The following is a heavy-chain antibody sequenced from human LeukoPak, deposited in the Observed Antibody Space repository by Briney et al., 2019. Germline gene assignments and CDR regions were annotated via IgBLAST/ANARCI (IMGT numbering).Heavy chain of an antibody. Sequence: ASVKVSCKASGYTFTTYGISWVRLAPGQGLEWMGWISAYNGNTNYAQQFQGRVTMTTDTSMHTAYMELRSLRSDDTAVYYCARDLIAVRPGWFDPWGQGSLVTVSS. CDR2: ISAYNGNT. D-gene: IGHD6-6*01. J-gene: IGHJ5*02. V-gene: IGHV1-18*01. CDR3: ARDLIAVRPGWFDP. CDR1: GYTFTTYG.